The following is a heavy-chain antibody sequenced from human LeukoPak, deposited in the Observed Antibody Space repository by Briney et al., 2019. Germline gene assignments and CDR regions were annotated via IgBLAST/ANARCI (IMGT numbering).Heavy chain of an antibody. Sequence: SVKVSCKASGGTFSSYAISWVRQAPGQGLEWMGGIIPIFGTASYAQKFQGRVTITADESTSTAYMELSSLRSEDTAVYYCARDGCSGGSCYSEGYYFDYWGQGTLVTVSS. CDR1: GGTFSSYA. D-gene: IGHD2-15*01. CDR2: IIPIFGTA. J-gene: IGHJ4*02. CDR3: ARDGCSGGSCYSEGYYFDY. V-gene: IGHV1-69*01.